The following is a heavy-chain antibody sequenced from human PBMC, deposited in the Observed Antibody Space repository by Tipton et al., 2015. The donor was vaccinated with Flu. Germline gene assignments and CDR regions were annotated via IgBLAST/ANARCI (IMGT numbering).Heavy chain of an antibody. V-gene: IGHV3-9*01. D-gene: IGHD1-20*01. CDR2: ISWNSGSI. Sequence: SLRLSCAASGFTFDDYAMHWVRQAPGKGLEWVSGISWNSGSIGYADSVVGRFTISRDNAKNSLYLQMNSLRAEDTALYYCAKDLAWDITGTNNWFDPWGQGTLVTVSS. J-gene: IGHJ5*02. CDR1: GFTFDDYA. CDR3: AKDLAWDITGTNNWFDP.